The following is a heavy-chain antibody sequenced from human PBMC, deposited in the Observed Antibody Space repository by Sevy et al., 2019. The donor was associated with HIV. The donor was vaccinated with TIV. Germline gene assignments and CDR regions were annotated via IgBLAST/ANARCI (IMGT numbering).Heavy chain of an antibody. CDR2: LSFGCGEI. J-gene: IGHJ4*02. CDR3: AREGCTKPHDY. Sequence: GGSLRLSCVASGFTFSKYSMSWVRQPPGKGLEWVSTLSFGCGEIKYADSVKGRFTISRDNSKSSVDLQMNNLRPEDTAVYYCAREGCTKPHDYWGQGTLVTVSS. V-gene: IGHV3-23*01. D-gene: IGHD2-8*01. CDR1: GFTFSKYS.